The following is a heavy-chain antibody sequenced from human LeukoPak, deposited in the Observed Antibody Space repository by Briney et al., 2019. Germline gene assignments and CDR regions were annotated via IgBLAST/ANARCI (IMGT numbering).Heavy chain of an antibody. CDR3: AKGSSYRAPYYFDY. V-gene: IGHV3-23*01. CDR2: VSGSGSST. J-gene: IGHJ4*02. CDR1: GFTFINYA. D-gene: IGHD1-26*01. Sequence: GGSLRLSCAASGFTFINYAMTWVRQAPGKGLEWVPAVSGSGSSTDYADSVKGRFTISRDNSKNTLYLQMNSLRAEDTAIYYCAKGSSYRAPYYFDYWGQGTLVTVSS.